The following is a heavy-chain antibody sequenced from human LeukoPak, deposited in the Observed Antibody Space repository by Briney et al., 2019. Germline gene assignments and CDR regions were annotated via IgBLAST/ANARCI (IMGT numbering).Heavy chain of an antibody. CDR3: AREMGPRVVPAATPLGRFDP. J-gene: IGHJ5*02. Sequence: SETLSLTCTVSGASISSSSYYWGWIRQPPGKGLEWIGSIYYSGSTYYNPSLKSRVTISVDTSKNQLSLKLSSVTAADTAVYYCAREMGPRVVPAATPLGRFDPWGQGTLVTVSS. D-gene: IGHD2-2*01. CDR2: IYYSGST. CDR1: GASISSSSYY. V-gene: IGHV4-39*07.